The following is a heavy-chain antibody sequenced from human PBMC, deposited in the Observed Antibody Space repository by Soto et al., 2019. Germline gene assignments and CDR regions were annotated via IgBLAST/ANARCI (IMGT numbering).Heavy chain of an antibody. CDR3: ARAGVTTVTTRVGKIWYFDL. J-gene: IGHJ2*01. D-gene: IGHD4-17*01. CDR1: GFTFSSYD. CDR2: IGTAGDT. V-gene: IGHV3-13*01. Sequence: EVQLVESGGGLVQPGGSLRLSCAASGFTFSSYDMHWVRQATGKGLEWVSAIGTAGDTYYPGSVKGRFTISRENAKNSLYLQMNSLRAEDTAVYYCARAGVTTVTTRVGKIWYFDLCGRGTLVTVSS.